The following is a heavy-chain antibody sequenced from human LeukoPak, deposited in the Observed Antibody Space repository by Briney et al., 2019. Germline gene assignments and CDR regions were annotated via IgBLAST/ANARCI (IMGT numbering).Heavy chain of an antibody. D-gene: IGHD1-26*01. Sequence: SQTLSLTCTVSGGSISSYYWSWIRQPPRKGQELIGYIYYSGSTNYNPSLKSRVTISVDTSKNQFSLKLRSVTAADTAVYYCARARVGATIGYYYYMDVWGKGTTVTVSS. CDR2: IYYSGST. J-gene: IGHJ6*03. V-gene: IGHV4-59*01. CDR3: ARARVGATIGYYYYMDV. CDR1: GGSISSYY.